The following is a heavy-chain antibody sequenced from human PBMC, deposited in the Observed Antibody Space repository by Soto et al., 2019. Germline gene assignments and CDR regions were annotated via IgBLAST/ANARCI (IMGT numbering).Heavy chain of an antibody. CDR1: GIIFTGYG. D-gene: IGHD1-7*01. V-gene: IGHV3-30*02. Sequence: GGSLRLSCAASGIIFTGYGMHWVRQAPGQGLEWVAVIRFDGTNTYYADSVKGRFTISRDNSKNMLYLQMNSLRAEDTALYYCAKDTGITGTYNWFDSWGQGTLVTVSS. CDR3: AKDTGITGTYNWFDS. J-gene: IGHJ5*01. CDR2: IRFDGTNT.